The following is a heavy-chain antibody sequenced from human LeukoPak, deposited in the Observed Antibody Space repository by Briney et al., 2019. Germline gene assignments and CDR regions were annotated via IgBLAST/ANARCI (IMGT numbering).Heavy chain of an antibody. D-gene: IGHD3-10*01. CDR2: MNPNSGNT. CDR1: GYTFITYD. Sequence: ASVKVSCKASGYTFITYDINWVRQATGQGLEWMGWMNPNSGNTGYAQKFQGRVTMTRNTSISTAYLELSSLRSEDTAVYYCARGGYYGSGNDFRFDPWGQGTLVTVSS. CDR3: ARGGYYGSGNDFRFDP. J-gene: IGHJ5*02. V-gene: IGHV1-8*01.